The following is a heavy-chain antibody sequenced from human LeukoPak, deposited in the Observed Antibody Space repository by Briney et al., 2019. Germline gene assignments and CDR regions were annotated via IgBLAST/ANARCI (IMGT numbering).Heavy chain of an antibody. J-gene: IGHJ4*02. Sequence: SETLSLTCTVSGGSISSYYWSWIRQPPGKGLEWIGYIYTSENTNYNPSLKSRVTISVDTSKNQFSLKLSSVTAADTAVYYCARHAPYGDYAFDYWGRGTLVSVSS. V-gene: IGHV4-4*09. D-gene: IGHD4-17*01. CDR2: IYTSENT. CDR1: GGSISSYY. CDR3: ARHAPYGDYAFDY.